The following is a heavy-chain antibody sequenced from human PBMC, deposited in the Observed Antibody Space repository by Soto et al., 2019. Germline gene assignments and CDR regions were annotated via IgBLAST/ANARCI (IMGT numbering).Heavy chain of an antibody. CDR3: ARNADFSMFFFDY. CDR2: ISYSGRT. D-gene: IGHD3-10*02. CDR1: GDSVSSGNYY. V-gene: IGHV4-61*01. Sequence: SETLSLTCTVSGDSVSSGNYYWSWIRQPPGKGLEWIGYISYSGRTNYNPSLKSRVTISVDMFKNQFSLKLSSVTAADTAVYYCARNADFSMFFFDYWGQGTLVTVSS. J-gene: IGHJ4*02.